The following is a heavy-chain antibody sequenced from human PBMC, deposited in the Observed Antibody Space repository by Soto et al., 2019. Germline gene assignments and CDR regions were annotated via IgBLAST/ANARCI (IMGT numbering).Heavy chain of an antibody. CDR1: GFTFSSYG. CDR2: ISYDGSNK. Sequence: QVQLVESGGGVVQPGRSLRLSCAASGFTFSSYGMHWVRQAPGKGLEWVAVISYDGSNKYYADSVKGRFTISRDNSKNALYLQMNSLRAEDTAVYYCAKDFGVVSTHPDYWGQGTLVTVSS. J-gene: IGHJ4*02. V-gene: IGHV3-30*18. CDR3: AKDFGVVSTHPDY. D-gene: IGHD3-3*01.